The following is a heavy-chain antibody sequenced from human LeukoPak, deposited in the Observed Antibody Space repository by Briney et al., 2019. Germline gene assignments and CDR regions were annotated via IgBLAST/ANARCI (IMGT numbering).Heavy chain of an antibody. D-gene: IGHD3-3*01. CDR1: GGSISSYY. V-gene: IGHV4-59*08. Sequence: SETLSLTCTVSGGSISSYYWSWIRQPPGKGLEWIGYIYYSGSTNYNPSLKSRVTISVDTSKNQFSLKLSSVTAADTAVYYCARQKDFWSGYYFDYWGQGTLVTVSS. CDR3: ARQKDFWSGYYFDY. CDR2: IYYSGST. J-gene: IGHJ4*02.